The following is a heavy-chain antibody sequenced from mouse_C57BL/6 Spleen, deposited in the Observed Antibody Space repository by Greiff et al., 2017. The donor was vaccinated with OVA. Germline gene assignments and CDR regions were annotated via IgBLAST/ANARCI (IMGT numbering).Heavy chain of an antibody. CDR2: INPSSGYT. V-gene: IGHV1-4*01. CDR1: GYTFTSYT. Sequence: LVESGAELARPGASVKMSCKASGYTFTSYTMHWVKQRPGQGLEWIGYINPSSGYTKYNQKFKDKATLTADKSSSTAYMQLSSLTSEDSAVYYCARRGSSYDYAMDYWGQGTSVTVSS. J-gene: IGHJ4*01. CDR3: ARRGSSYDYAMDY. D-gene: IGHD1-1*01.